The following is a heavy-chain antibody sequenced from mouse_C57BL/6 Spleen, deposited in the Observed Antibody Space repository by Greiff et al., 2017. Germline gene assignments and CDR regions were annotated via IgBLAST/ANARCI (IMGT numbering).Heavy chain of an antibody. CDR1: GYTFTSYW. V-gene: IGHV1-55*01. CDR3: ASLPIYYDYVHFAY. Sequence: QVQLQQPGAELVKPGASVKMSCKASGYTFTSYWITWVKQRPGQGLEWIGDIYPGSGGTKYNEKFKSKATLTVDKPSSTAYMQLSSLTSEDSAVYYCASLPIYYDYVHFAYWGQGTLVTVSA. D-gene: IGHD2-4*01. J-gene: IGHJ3*01. CDR2: IYPGSGGT.